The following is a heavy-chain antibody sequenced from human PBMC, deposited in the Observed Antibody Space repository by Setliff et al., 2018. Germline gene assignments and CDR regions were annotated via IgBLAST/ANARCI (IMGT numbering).Heavy chain of an antibody. D-gene: IGHD2-15*01. CDR1: GYSFTSYW. CDR2: IDPSDSYT. J-gene: IGHJ6*03. CDR3: ARIRRDIVVVVGATPDYYDYMDV. V-gene: IGHV5-10-1*01. Sequence: TGESLKISCKGSGYSFTSYWISWVRQMPGKGLEWMGRIDPSDSYTNYSPSFQGHVTISGDKSISTAYLQWSSLKASDTAMYYCARIRRDIVVVVGATPDYYDYMDVWGKGTTVTVSS.